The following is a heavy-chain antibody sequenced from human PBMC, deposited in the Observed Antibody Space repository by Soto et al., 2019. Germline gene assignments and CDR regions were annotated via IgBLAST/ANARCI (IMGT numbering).Heavy chain of an antibody. CDR2: IIPIFGTA. CDR1: GGTFSSYA. CDR3: ASRFGYDSSCYPGWECRY. V-gene: IGHV1-69*13. Sequence: SVKVSCKASGGTFSSYAISWVRQAPGQGLEWMGGIIPIFGTANYAQKFQGRVTITADESTSTAYMELSSLRSEDTAVYYCASRFGYDSSCYPGWECRYWGQGTLGTVSA. J-gene: IGHJ4*02. D-gene: IGHD3-22*01.